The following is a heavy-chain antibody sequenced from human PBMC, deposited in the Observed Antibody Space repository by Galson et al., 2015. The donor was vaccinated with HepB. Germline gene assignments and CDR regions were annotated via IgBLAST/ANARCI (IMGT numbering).Heavy chain of an antibody. CDR2: ISAYNGNT. D-gene: IGHD3-16*02. Sequence: SCKASGYTFTSYGINWVRQAPGQGLEWMGWISAYNGNTNYAQKLQGRVTMTTDTSTSTAYMELRSLRSDDTAVYYCARDLPRYDYVWGSYRTMADYWGQGTLVTVSS. CDR1: GYTFTSYG. J-gene: IGHJ4*02. V-gene: IGHV1-18*01. CDR3: ARDLPRYDYVWGSYRTMADY.